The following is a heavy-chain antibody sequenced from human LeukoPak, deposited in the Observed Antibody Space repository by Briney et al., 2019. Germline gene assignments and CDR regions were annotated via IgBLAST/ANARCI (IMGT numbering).Heavy chain of an antibody. CDR3: AGEYGSGSYYQT. D-gene: IGHD3-10*01. Sequence: SETLSLTCTGSGGSISSYYWSWIRQPPGKGLEWIGYIYYSGSTNYNPSLKSRVTISVDTSKNQFSLKLSSVTAADTAVYYCAGEYGSGSYYQTWGQGTLVTVSS. CDR1: GGSISSYY. J-gene: IGHJ4*02. V-gene: IGHV4-59*01. CDR2: IYYSGST.